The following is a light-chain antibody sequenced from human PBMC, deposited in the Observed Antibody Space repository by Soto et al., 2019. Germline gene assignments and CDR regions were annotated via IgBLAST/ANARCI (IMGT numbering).Light chain of an antibody. CDR1: QTISSW. Sequence: DIQMTQSPSTPPASVGDRVTITCRASQTISSWLAWYQQKPLKAPDLLISDVSSLERGVPSRFSGSGSGTEFTLTISSMQPDDFATFYCQQYNGYSRTFGQGTKGDIK. CDR3: QQYNGYSRT. CDR2: DVS. J-gene: IGKJ1*01. V-gene: IGKV1-5*01.